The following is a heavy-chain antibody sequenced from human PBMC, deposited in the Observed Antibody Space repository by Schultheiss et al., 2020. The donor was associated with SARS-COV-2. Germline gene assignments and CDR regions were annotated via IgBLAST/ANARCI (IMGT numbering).Heavy chain of an antibody. D-gene: IGHD3-10*01. Sequence: GGSLRLSCAASGFTFSRYAMHWVRQAPGKGLEWVAVISYDGSNKYYADSVKGRFTISRDNSKNTLYLQMNSLRAEDTAVYYCARERYYYGSGSYSFDYWGQGTLVTVSS. V-gene: IGHV3-30*01. CDR3: ARERYYYGSGSYSFDY. CDR2: ISYDGSNK. J-gene: IGHJ4*02. CDR1: GFTFSRYA.